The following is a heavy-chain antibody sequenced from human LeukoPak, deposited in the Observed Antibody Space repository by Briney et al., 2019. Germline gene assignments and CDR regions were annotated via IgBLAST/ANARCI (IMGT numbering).Heavy chain of an antibody. CDR1: GFTFSSYS. V-gene: IGHV3-21*01. J-gene: IGHJ4*02. Sequence: GGSLRLSCAASGFTFSSYSMNWVRQAPGKGLEWVSSISSSSSYIYYADSVKGRFTISRDNAENSLYLQMNSLRAEDTAVYYCARSSFWSGYSLFDYWGQGTLVTVSS. CDR2: ISSSSSYI. CDR3: ARSSFWSGYSLFDY. D-gene: IGHD3-3*01.